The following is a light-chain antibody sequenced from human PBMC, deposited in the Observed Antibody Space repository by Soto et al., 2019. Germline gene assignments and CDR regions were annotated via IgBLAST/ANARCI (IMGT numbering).Light chain of an antibody. Sequence: EFVLTQSPGTLSLSPGERATLSCRASQSVSNSYVAWYQQNSGQAPRLLIYDTSSRVTGIPDRFSGSGSGTDFTLTISSLQSEDFAVYYCQQYNSWPPITFGQGTRLEIK. V-gene: IGKV3-20*01. CDR1: QSVSNSY. J-gene: IGKJ5*01. CDR2: DTS. CDR3: QQYNSWPPIT.